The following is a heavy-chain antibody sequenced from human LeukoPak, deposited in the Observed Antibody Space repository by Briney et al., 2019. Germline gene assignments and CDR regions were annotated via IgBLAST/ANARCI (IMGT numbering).Heavy chain of an antibody. D-gene: IGHD5-18*01. Sequence: PGGSPRLSCATSTFTFSSYSMNWVRQVPGKGLEWVSSISSGSKYIYNADSVKGRFTISRDNAKNSLYLQMNSLRAEDTAVYYCARALSYSYGSMDFWGQGTLVIVSS. V-gene: IGHV3-21*01. CDR2: ISSGSKYI. CDR3: ARALSYSYGSMDF. CDR1: TFTFSSYS. J-gene: IGHJ4*02.